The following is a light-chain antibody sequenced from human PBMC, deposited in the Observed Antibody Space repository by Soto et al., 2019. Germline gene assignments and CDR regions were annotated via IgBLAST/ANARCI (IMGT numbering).Light chain of an antibody. V-gene: IGKV1-27*01. Sequence: DIQMTQFPSSLSASVGDRVTITCRASQGIRNDLAWYQQKPGKAPKLLIYAASTLQTGVPSRFSVSGSGTDFTLAISSLQPEDFATFYCLQHNSAPLTFGQGTKLEIK. CDR1: QGIRND. CDR2: AAS. J-gene: IGKJ2*01. CDR3: LQHNSAPLT.